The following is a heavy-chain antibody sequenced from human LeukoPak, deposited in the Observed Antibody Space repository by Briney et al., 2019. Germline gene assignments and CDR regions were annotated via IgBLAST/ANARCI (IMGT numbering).Heavy chain of an antibody. V-gene: IGHV4-39*01. CDR2: IYYSGST. Sequence: SQTLSLTCTVSGGSISSGDYYWSWIRQPPGKGLEWIGSIYYSGSTYYNPSLKSRVTISVDTSKNQFSLKLSSVTAADTAVYYCARHLRSYYYDSSGYYNYWGQGTLVTVSS. D-gene: IGHD3-22*01. CDR3: ARHLRSYYYDSSGYYNY. CDR1: GGSISSGDYY. J-gene: IGHJ4*02.